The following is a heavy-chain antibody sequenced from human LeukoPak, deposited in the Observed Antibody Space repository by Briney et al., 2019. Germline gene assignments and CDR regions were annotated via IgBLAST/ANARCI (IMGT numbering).Heavy chain of an antibody. Sequence: PGGSLRLSCAASGFTVSSNYMSWVRQAPGKGLEWVSVIYSGGSTYYADSVKGRFTTSRHNSKNTLYLQMNSLRAEDTAVYYCARGAIRDGYNYRGPHFDYWGQGTLVTVSS. CDR1: GFTVSSNY. J-gene: IGHJ4*02. CDR3: ARGAIRDGYNYRGPHFDY. CDR2: IYSGGST. D-gene: IGHD5-24*01. V-gene: IGHV3-53*04.